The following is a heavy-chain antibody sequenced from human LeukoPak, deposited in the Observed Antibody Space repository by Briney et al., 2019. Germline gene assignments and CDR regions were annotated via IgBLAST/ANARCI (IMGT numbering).Heavy chain of an antibody. Sequence: GGSLRLSCATSGFSFSSYAMSWVRQAPGKGLEWVSAMSSSDDGRYYAASVRGRFTISRDTSRSTLYLQMNSLRAEDTAVYYCAKDDRIQTRRYSYNYWGQGTLVTVSS. D-gene: IGHD5-18*01. V-gene: IGHV3-23*01. CDR3: AKDDRIQTRRYSYNY. CDR1: GFSFSSYA. CDR2: MSSSDDGR. J-gene: IGHJ4*02.